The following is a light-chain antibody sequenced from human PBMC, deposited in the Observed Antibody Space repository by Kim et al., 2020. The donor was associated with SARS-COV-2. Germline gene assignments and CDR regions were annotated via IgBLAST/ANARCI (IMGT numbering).Light chain of an antibody. Sequence: SYELTQPPSVSVAPGETARITCGGNNIGSKSVHWYQQKPGQAPVLVIYYDSDRPSGIPERFSGSNSGNTATLTISRVEAGDEADYYCQVWGSSSDHWVFGGGTQLTVL. CDR3: QVWGSSSDHWV. CDR2: YDS. J-gene: IGLJ3*02. V-gene: IGLV3-21*04. CDR1: NIGSKS.